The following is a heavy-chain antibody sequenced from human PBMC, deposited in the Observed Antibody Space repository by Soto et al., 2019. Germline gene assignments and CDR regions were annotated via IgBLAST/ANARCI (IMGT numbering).Heavy chain of an antibody. Sequence: QVQLVESGGGVVQPGRSLRLSCAASGFTFSSYGMHWVRQAPGKGLEWVAVIWYDGSNKYYADSVKGRFTISRDNSKNTLYLQMNSLRAEDTALYYCARVGYGDYPLDYWGPGTLVTVSS. D-gene: IGHD4-17*01. CDR2: IWYDGSNK. CDR3: ARVGYGDYPLDY. V-gene: IGHV3-33*01. CDR1: GFTFSSYG. J-gene: IGHJ4*02.